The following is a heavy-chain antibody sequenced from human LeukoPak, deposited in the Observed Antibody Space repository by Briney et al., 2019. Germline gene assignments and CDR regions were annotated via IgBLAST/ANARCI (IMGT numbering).Heavy chain of an antibody. D-gene: IGHD4-11*01. Sequence: SETLSLTCTVSGGSISSSSYYWGWIRQPPGKGLEWIGSIYYSGSTYYNPSLKSRVTISVDTSKNQFSLKLSSVTAADTAVYYCARQDEDSLQYNWFDPWGQGTLVTVSS. CDR3: ARQDEDSLQYNWFDP. CDR2: IYYSGST. J-gene: IGHJ5*02. CDR1: GGSISSSSYY. V-gene: IGHV4-39*01.